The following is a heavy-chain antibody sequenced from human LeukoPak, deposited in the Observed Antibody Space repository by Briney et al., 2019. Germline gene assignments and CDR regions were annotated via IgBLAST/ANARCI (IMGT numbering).Heavy chain of an antibody. CDR2: IYYSGST. CDR1: GGSISSYY. V-gene: IGHV4-59*01. J-gene: IGHJ6*02. D-gene: IGHD3-10*01. CDR3: ARDTRYYYHPPI. Sequence: SETLSLTCTVSGGSISSYYWSWIRQPPGKGLEWIGYIYYSGSTNYNPSLTSRVTISVDTSKNQFSLSLSSVTAADTAVYYCARDTRYYYHPPIWGQGTTVTVSS.